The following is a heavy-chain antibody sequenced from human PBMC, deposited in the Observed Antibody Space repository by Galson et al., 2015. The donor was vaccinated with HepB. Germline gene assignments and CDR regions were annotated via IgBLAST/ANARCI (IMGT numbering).Heavy chain of an antibody. CDR3: AREISGWYPAGGF. V-gene: IGHV3-21*01. Sequence: SLRLSCAASGFTFSSYSMNWVRQAPGKGLEWVSSIRSSSSYIYYADSVKGRFTISRDNAQNSLYLQVNSLRAEDTAVYYCAREISGWYPAGGFWGQGTLVTVSS. D-gene: IGHD6-19*01. CDR1: GFTFSSYS. J-gene: IGHJ4*02. CDR2: IRSSSSYI.